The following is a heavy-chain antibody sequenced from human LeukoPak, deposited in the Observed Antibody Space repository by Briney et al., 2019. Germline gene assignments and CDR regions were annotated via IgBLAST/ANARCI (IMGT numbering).Heavy chain of an antibody. V-gene: IGHV4-39*07. D-gene: IGHD6-13*01. CDR3: ARERNLGIAAAGVFDY. CDR1: GGSISINNFW. CDR2: VYYSGST. J-gene: IGHJ4*02. Sequence: SETLSLTCSISGGSISINNFWWGWIRQSPGKAMEWVGSVYYSGSTYYNPSLKSRVTISVDRSKNQFSLKLSSVTAADTAVYYCARERNLGIAAAGVFDYWGQGTLVTVSS.